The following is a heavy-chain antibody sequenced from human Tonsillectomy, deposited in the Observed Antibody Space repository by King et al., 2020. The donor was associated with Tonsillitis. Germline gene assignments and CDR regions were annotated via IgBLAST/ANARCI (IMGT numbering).Heavy chain of an antibody. Sequence: VQLVESGGGLVKPGGSLRLSCAASGFTLSRYTMNWVRQAPGKGLEWVSSISVSSNYIYYADSVKGRFTISRDNAQNSLYVQMNSLRAEDTAVYYCARDDSYSYYYAMDDWGQGTTVTVSS. V-gene: IGHV3-21*06. CDR1: GFTLSRYT. CDR2: ISVSSNYI. D-gene: IGHD2-21*02. CDR3: ARDDSYSYYYAMDD. J-gene: IGHJ6*02.